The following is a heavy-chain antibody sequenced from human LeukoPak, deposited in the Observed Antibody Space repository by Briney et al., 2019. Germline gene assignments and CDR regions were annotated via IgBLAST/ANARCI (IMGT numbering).Heavy chain of an antibody. CDR1: GFTFSSYG. Sequence: GGSLRLSCAASGFTFSSYGMHWVRQAPGKGLEWVAFIRYDGSNKYYADSVKGRFTISRDNSKNTLYLQMNSLRAEDTAVYYCAKPLYGSGSSFDYWGQGTLVTVSS. D-gene: IGHD3-10*01. V-gene: IGHV3-30*02. CDR2: IRYDGSNK. CDR3: AKPLYGSGSSFDY. J-gene: IGHJ4*02.